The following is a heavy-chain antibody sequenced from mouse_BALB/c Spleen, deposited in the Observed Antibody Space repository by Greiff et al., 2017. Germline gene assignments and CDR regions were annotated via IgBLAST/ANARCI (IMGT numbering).Heavy chain of an antibody. V-gene: IGHV1-7*01. CDR2: INPSTGYT. Sequence: VQLQQSGAELAKPGASVKMSCKASGYTFTSYWMHWVKQRPGQGLEWIGYINPSTGYTEYNQKFKDKATLTADKSSSTAYMQLSSLTSEDSAVYYCAREKDYYGSRGAMDYWGQGTSVTVSS. CDR3: AREKDYYGSRGAMDY. J-gene: IGHJ4*01. CDR1: GYTFTSYW. D-gene: IGHD1-1*01.